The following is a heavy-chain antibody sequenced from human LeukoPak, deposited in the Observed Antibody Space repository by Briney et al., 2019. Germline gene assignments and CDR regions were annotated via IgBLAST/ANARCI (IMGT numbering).Heavy chain of an antibody. J-gene: IGHJ4*02. CDR3: ARDGATRDYFDY. D-gene: IGHD5-12*01. CDR2: INPNSGGT. V-gene: IGHV1-2*02. Sequence: ASAKVSCKASGYTFTGYYMHWVRQAPGQGLEWMGWINPNSGGTNYAQKFQGRVTMTRDTSISTAYMELSRLRSDDTAVYYCARDGATRDYFDYWGQGTLVTVSS. CDR1: GYTFTGYY.